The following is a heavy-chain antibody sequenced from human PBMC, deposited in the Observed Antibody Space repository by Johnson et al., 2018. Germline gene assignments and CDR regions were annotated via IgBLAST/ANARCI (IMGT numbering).Heavy chain of an antibody. J-gene: IGHJ1*01. CDR1: GFTFSSYW. Sequence: VQLVQAGGGLVQPGGSLRLSCAASGFTFSSYWMSWVRQAPGKGLEWVGNIKQDESEKYYVDSVKGRFTIFRDNDKNSLYLQMNRLRAEDTAIYYCARASAGFQYWGQGTLVTVSS. CDR2: IKQDESEK. CDR3: ARASAGFQY. V-gene: IGHV3-7*04.